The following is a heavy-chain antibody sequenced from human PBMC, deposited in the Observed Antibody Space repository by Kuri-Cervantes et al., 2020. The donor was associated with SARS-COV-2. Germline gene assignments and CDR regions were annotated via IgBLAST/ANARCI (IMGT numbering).Heavy chain of an antibody. V-gene: IGHV3-30*02. CDR1: GFTFSSYG. CDR3: ASDYGDYPLGLRHYYYMDV. J-gene: IGHJ6*03. D-gene: IGHD4-17*01. CDR2: IRYDGSNK. Sequence: GGSLRLSCAASGFTFSSYGMHWVRQAPGKGLEWVAFIRYDGSNKYYADSVKGRFTISRDNSKNTLYLQMNSLRAEGTAVYYCASDYGDYPLGLRHYYYMDVWGKGTTVTVSS.